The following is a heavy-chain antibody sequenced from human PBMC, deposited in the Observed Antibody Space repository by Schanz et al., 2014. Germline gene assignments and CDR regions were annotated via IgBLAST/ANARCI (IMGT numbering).Heavy chain of an antibody. V-gene: IGHV3-9*02. Sequence: EVQVVESGGGLVQPGGSLRLSCTASGFNSDDYAMHWVRQAPGKGLEWVSNIPWNGAAIGYAGSVRGRFTISRDSAKNTVYLQMNSLRPEDTALYYCAGGSRSGSKVMDVWGKGTTVTVSS. CDR3: AGGSRSGSKVMDV. CDR2: IPWNGAAI. D-gene: IGHD3-10*01. J-gene: IGHJ6*03. CDR1: GFNSDDYA.